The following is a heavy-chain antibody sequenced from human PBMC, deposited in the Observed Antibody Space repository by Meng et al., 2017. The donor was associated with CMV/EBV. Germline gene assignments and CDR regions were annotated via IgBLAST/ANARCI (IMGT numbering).Heavy chain of an antibody. CDR1: GGSISSYY. V-gene: IGHV4-59*01. CDR2: IYYSGST. J-gene: IGHJ5*02. CDR3: ARVGGFLEWFDP. D-gene: IGHD3-3*01. Sequence: SETLSLTCTVPGGSISSYYWSWIRQPPGKGLEWIGYIYYSGSTNYNPSLKSRVTISVDTSKNQFSLKLSSVTAADTAVYYCARVGGFLEWFDPWGQGTLVTVSS.